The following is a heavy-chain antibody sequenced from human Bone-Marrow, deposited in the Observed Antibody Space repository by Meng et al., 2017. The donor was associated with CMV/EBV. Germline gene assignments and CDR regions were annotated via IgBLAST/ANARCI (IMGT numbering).Heavy chain of an antibody. CDR1: GFSVSNNY. J-gene: IGHJ6*02. Sequence: GESLKISCAPSGFSVSNNYMGWVRQAPGKGLEWVSDIYSGGDSYYADSVKGRFTISRDNSKNTLYLQMNSLRAEDTAVYYCARAQAPGYCSSTSCLPHYYYYYGMDVWGQGTTVTVSS. CDR3: ARAQAPGYCSSTSCLPHYYYYYGMDV. V-gene: IGHV3-53*01. D-gene: IGHD2-2*01. CDR2: IYSGGDS.